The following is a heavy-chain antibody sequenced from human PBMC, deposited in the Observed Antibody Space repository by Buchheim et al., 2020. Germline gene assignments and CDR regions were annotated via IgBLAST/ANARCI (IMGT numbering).Heavy chain of an antibody. Sequence: QVQLVESGGGVVQPGRSLRLSCAASGFTFSSYAMHWVRQAPGKGLEWVAVISYDGSNKYYADSVKGRFTISRDNSKNTLYQQMNSLRAEDTAVYYCARDPREYQLLLGGGWFDPWGQGTL. CDR3: ARDPREYQLLLGGGWFDP. V-gene: IGHV3-30-3*01. J-gene: IGHJ5*02. D-gene: IGHD2-2*01. CDR1: GFTFSSYA. CDR2: ISYDGSNK.